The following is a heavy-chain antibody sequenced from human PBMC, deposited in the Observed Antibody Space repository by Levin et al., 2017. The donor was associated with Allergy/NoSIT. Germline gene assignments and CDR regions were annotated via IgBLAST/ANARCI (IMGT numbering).Heavy chain of an antibody. CDR3: AGARTVTEASTDY. CDR1: GGSITNYY. Sequence: PSETLSLTCTVSGGSITNYYWTWIRQPPGRELEWIGYIYYSGSTNYNPSLKSRVTISVDTSKNQFSLKLSSVTAADTAVYYCAGARTVTEASTDYWGQGTLVTVSS. CDR2: IYYSGST. V-gene: IGHV4-59*01. D-gene: IGHD4-17*01. J-gene: IGHJ4*02.